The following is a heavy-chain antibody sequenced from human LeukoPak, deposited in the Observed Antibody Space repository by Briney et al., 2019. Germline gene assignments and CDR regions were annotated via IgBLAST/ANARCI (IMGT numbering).Heavy chain of an antibody. CDR2: ISAYNGNT. CDR3: ARGVLRFLEWLFYFDY. Sequence: ASVKVSCKASGGTFSSYAISWVRQAPGQGLEWMGWISAYNGNTNYAQKLQGRVTMTTDTSTSTAYMELRSLRSDDTAVYYCARGVLRFLEWLFYFDYWGQGTLVTVSS. D-gene: IGHD3-3*01. V-gene: IGHV1-18*01. J-gene: IGHJ4*02. CDR1: GGTFSSYA.